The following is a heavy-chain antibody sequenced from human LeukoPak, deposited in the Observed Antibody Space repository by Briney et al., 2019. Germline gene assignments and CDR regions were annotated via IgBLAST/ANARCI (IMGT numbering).Heavy chain of an antibody. Sequence: GASVKVSCKASGGTFSSYAISWVRQAPGQGLEWMGRIIPILGIANYAQKFQGRVTITADKSTSTAYMELSSLRSEDTAVYYCARLAGYSYGDDYWGQGTLVTVSS. V-gene: IGHV1-69*04. CDR3: ARLAGYSYGDDY. CDR1: GGTFSSYA. CDR2: IIPILGIA. J-gene: IGHJ4*02. D-gene: IGHD5-18*01.